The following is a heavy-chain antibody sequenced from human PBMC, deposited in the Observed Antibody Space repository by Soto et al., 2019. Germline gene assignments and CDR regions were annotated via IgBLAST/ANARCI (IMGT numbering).Heavy chain of an antibody. J-gene: IGHJ5*02. Sequence: EVQLVESGGGLVQPGGSLRLSCAASGFTFSSYSMDWVRQAPGKGLEWVSYISSSSSTIYYADSAKGRFTISRDNAKNSLYLKMNSLRAEDTAVYYCARDGDPWFGELQNWFDPWGQGTLVTVSS. CDR3: ARDGDPWFGELQNWFDP. CDR1: GFTFSSYS. CDR2: ISSSSSTI. D-gene: IGHD3-10*01. V-gene: IGHV3-48*01.